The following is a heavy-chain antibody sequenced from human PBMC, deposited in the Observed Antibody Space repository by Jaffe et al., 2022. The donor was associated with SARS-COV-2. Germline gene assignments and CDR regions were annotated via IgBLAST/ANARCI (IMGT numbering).Heavy chain of an antibody. D-gene: IGHD4-4*01. CDR1: GGSISSYY. CDR3: ARQYSNYDLSHWFDP. J-gene: IGHJ5*02. CDR2: IYYSGST. V-gene: IGHV4-59*08. Sequence: QVQLQESGPGLVKPSETLSLTCTVSGGSISSYYWSWIRQPPGKGLEWIGYIYYSGSTNYNPSLKSRVTISVDTSKNQFSLKLSSVTAADTAVYYCARQYSNYDLSHWFDPWGQGTLVTVSS.